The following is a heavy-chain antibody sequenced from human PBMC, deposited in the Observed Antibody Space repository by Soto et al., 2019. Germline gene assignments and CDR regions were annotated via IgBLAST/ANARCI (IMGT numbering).Heavy chain of an antibody. CDR2: IIPIFGTA. CDR3: ARGVTPAYGDYSPGDY. CDR1: GGTFSSYA. D-gene: IGHD4-17*01. V-gene: IGHV1-69*01. Sequence: QVQLVQSGAEVKKPGSSVKVSCKASGGTFSSYAISWVRQAPGQGLEWMGGIIPIFGTANYAQKFQGRVTNTANESTSAAHIELSSLRSEDTAVYYCARGVTPAYGDYSPGDYWGQGTLVTVSS. J-gene: IGHJ4*02.